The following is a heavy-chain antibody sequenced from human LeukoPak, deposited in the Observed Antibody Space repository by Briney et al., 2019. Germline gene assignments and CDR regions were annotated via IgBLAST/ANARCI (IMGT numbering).Heavy chain of an antibody. CDR3: ATYRQVLLPFES. CDR1: GFTFSNYG. D-gene: IGHD2/OR15-2a*01. CDR2: IRYDGNNK. V-gene: IGHV3-30*02. J-gene: IGHJ4*02. Sequence: GGSLRLSCGASGFTFSNYGMLWVCQAPGKGLDWVAFIRYDGNNKLHADSVRGRFTISRDNSKSTLSLQMNSLRAEDTAIYYCATYRQVLLPFESWGQGTLVTVSS.